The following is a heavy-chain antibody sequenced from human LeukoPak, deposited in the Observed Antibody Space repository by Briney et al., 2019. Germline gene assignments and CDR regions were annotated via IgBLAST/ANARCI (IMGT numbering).Heavy chain of an antibody. D-gene: IGHD6-13*01. CDR3: AKDRAAGLDY. J-gene: IGHJ4*02. CDR1: GFTFSSYG. Sequence: GGSLRLSCAASGFTFSSYGMHWVRQAPGKGLEWVAVKSYDGSNKYYADSVKGRFTISRDNSKNTLHLQMNSLRAEDTAVYYCAKDRAAGLDYWGQGTLVTASS. V-gene: IGHV3-30*18. CDR2: KSYDGSNK.